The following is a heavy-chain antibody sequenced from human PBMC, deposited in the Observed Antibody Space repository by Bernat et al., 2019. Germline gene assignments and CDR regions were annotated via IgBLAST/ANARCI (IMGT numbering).Heavy chain of an antibody. V-gene: IGHV3-30*01. CDR1: GFTFSSYA. CDR3: ARDSIRDSGWGNY. CDR2: ISYDGSNK. D-gene: IGHD6-19*01. Sequence: QVQLVDSGGGVVQPGRSLRLSCAASGFTFSSYAMHWVRQAPGKGLEWVAVISYDGSNKYYADSVKGRFTISRDYSKNTLYLQMNSLRAEDTAVYYCARDSIRDSGWGNYWGQGTLVTVSS. J-gene: IGHJ4*02.